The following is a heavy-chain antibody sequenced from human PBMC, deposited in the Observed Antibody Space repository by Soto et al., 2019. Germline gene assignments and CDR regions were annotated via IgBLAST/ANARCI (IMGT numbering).Heavy chain of an antibody. J-gene: IGHJ4*02. CDR3: AKGSSSGRSVFDY. Sequence: GGSLRLSCAASGFTFSSYVMSWVRQAPGKGLEWVSGILGSGDGTYYGDSVKGRFTVSRDNSKNTLYLQTNSLRAEDTAIYYCAKGSSSGRSVFDYCGEGTLVTVSS. V-gene: IGHV3-23*01. CDR1: GFTFSSYV. CDR2: ILGSGDGT. D-gene: IGHD6-19*01.